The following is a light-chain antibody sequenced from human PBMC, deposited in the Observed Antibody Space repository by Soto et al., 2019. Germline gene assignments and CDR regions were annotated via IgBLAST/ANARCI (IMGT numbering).Light chain of an antibody. V-gene: IGKV3-20*01. J-gene: IGKJ1*01. Sequence: EIVLTQSPGTLSLSPGERATLSCRASQSVTSSYLAWYQQKPGQAPRLLIYAASSRATGIPDRFSGSGSGTDFTLSISRLEPEDFAVYYCHQYGHSPQTFGQGTKVEIK. CDR2: AAS. CDR3: HQYGHSPQT. CDR1: QSVTSSY.